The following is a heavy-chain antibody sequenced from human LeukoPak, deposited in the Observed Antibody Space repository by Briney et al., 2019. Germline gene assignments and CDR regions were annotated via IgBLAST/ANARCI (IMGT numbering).Heavy chain of an antibody. V-gene: IGHV1-2*02. D-gene: IGHD7-27*01. J-gene: IGHJ2*01. CDR2: VKPNSGVT. CDR3: ARGRGDGWYFDL. Sequence: ASVSLSFTASGYTFSVYYMHWVRQAPGQRHERMGWVKPNSGVTNYAQKFQDRVTMTRDTSISTAYMELSRLRSDDTAVYYCARGRGDGWYFDLWGRGTLVTVSS. CDR1: GYTFSVYY.